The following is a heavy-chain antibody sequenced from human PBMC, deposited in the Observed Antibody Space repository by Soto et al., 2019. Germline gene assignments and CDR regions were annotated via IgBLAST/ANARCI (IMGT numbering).Heavy chain of an antibody. CDR2: INPSGGST. CDR1: GYTFTSYY. D-gene: IGHD3-22*01. Sequence: ASVKVSCKASGYTFTSYYMHWVRQAPGQGLEWMGIINPSGGSTSYAQKFQGRVTMTRDTSTSTVYMELSSLRSEDTAVYYCARTLAYYYDSSGPYAFDIWGQGTMVTVSS. CDR3: ARTLAYYYDSSGPYAFDI. J-gene: IGHJ3*02. V-gene: IGHV1-46*01.